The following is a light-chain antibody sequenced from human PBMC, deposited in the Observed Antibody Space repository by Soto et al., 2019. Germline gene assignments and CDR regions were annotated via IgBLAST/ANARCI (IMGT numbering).Light chain of an antibody. CDR3: QQTSSAPFT. CDR1: QTIDIH. J-gene: IGKJ3*01. CDR2: GTS. Sequence: DIQMTQSPSSLSASVGDRVTITCRSSQTIDIHLNWYQQKPGTAPKLLIYGTSSFQSGVPSRFTGSGSGTDFTLTISSLQPEDFATYYCQQTSSAPFTFGPGTKVDIK. V-gene: IGKV1-39*01.